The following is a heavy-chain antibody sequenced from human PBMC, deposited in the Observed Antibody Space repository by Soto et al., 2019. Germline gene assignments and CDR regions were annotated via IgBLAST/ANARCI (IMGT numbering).Heavy chain of an antibody. CDR2: ISGSGGST. Sequence: GGSLRLSCAASGFTFSSFAMSWVRQAPGKGLDWVSAISGSGGSTYSADSVKGRFTISRDNSKNTLYLQMSSLRAEDTAVYYCESGFSAGKGSQPEFWGQGELVTVS. V-gene: IGHV3-23*01. D-gene: IGHD6-13*01. CDR3: ESGFSAGKGSQPEF. CDR1: GFTFSSFA. J-gene: IGHJ4*02.